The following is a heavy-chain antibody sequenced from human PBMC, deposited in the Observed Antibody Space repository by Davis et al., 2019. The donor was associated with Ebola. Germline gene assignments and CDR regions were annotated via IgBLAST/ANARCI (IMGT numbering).Heavy chain of an antibody. V-gene: IGHV3-53*01. J-gene: IGHJ6*02. CDR2: IFSAGST. CDR3: ARDPGGHYGMDA. D-gene: IGHD1-1*01. CDR1: GFTVSSNH. Sequence: GESLKISCAASGFTVSSNHMNWVRQAPGKGLEWVSIIFSAGSTNYADSVKGRFTISRDNLKNTLYLEMNNLRAEDTAVYYCARDPGGHYGMDAWGQGTTVTVSS.